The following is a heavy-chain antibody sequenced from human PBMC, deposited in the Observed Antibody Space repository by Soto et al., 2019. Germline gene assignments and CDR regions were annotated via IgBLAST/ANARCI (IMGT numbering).Heavy chain of an antibody. V-gene: IGHV1-58*01. CDR3: AADLNSGSYPDY. CDR2: IVVGSGNT. Sequence: SVKVSCKASGFTFTSSAVQWVRQARGQRLEWIGWIVVGSGNTNYAQKFQERVTITRDMSTSPACMELSSLRSEDTAVYYCAADLNSGSYPDYWGQGTLVTVSS. J-gene: IGHJ4*02. CDR1: GFTFTSSA. D-gene: IGHD1-26*01.